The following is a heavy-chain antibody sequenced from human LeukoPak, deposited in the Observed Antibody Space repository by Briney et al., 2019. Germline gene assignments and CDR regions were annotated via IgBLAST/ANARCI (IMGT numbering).Heavy chain of an antibody. CDR2: INIDGSQR. D-gene: IGHD3-16*01. Sequence: GGSLRLSCAASGFSFSTTWMTWVRQTPGKGLELVANINIDGSQRYHADSVEGRFTISRDNVKNTLYLQMGSLRVEDTAVYYCARGPGWGALDYWGQGALVIVSS. J-gene: IGHJ4*02. V-gene: IGHV3-7*03. CDR3: ARGPGWGALDY. CDR1: GFSFSTTW.